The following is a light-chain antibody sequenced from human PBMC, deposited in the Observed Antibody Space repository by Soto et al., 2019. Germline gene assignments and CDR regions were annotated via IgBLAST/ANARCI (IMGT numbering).Light chain of an antibody. CDR1: QSISSW. V-gene: IGKV1-5*01. CDR2: DAS. J-gene: IGKJ1*01. Sequence: DIPMTQSPSTLSVSLGDRVIITCRASQSISSWLAWYQQKPGKAPKLLIYDASSLESGVPSRFSGSGSGTEFTLTISSLQPDDFATYYCQQYNSYWWTFGQGTKVDI. CDR3: QQYNSYWWT.